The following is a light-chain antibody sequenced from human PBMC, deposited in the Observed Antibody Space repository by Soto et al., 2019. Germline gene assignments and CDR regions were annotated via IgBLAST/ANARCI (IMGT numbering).Light chain of an antibody. Sequence: QSALTQPASVSGSPGQSITISCTGTSSDVGGYNYVSWYQQHPGKAPKLMIYDVSNRPSGVPNRFSGSKSGNTASLTISGLQAEDEGDYYCSSYTSSSTLDVFGTGTKVTVL. CDR3: SSYTSSSTLDV. CDR2: DVS. J-gene: IGLJ1*01. CDR1: SSDVGGYNY. V-gene: IGLV2-14*03.